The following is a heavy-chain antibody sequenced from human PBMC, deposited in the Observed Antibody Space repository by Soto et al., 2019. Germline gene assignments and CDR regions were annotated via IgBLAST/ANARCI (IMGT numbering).Heavy chain of an antibody. Sequence: QLQLQESGPGLVKPSETLSLTCTVSAGSIRSSSYYWVWIRQPPGKALEWIGSIYYSGSTYYNPSLKSRVNIFVDTAKNQSSLKLRSVTAADTSVYYCARRVVVSATSKFDPWGQETLVTVSS. D-gene: IGHD2-15*01. J-gene: IGHJ5*02. CDR3: ARRVVVSATSKFDP. V-gene: IGHV4-39*01. CDR1: AGSIRSSSYY. CDR2: IYYSGST.